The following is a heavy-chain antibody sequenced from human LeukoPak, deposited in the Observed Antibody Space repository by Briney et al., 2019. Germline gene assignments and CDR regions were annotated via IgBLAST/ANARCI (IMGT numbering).Heavy chain of an antibody. V-gene: IGHV3-43D*03. Sequence: GGSLRLSCAASGFTFDDYAMHWVRQAPGKGLEWVSLISWDGGSTYYADSVKGRFTISRDNSKNSLYLQMNSLRAEDTALYYCAKDMWGPYYGSGMGPLYFGYWGQGTLVTVSS. CDR1: GFTFDDYA. CDR3: AKDMWGPYYGSGMGPLYFGY. CDR2: ISWDGGST. J-gene: IGHJ4*02. D-gene: IGHD3-10*01.